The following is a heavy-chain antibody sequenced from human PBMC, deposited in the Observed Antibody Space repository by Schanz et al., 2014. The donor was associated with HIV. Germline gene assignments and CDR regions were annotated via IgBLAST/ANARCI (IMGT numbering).Heavy chain of an antibody. CDR2: ISYDGNNK. D-gene: IGHD1-26*01. J-gene: IGHJ4*02. Sequence: QVQLVESGGGVVQPGRSLRLSCAVSGFTFSNYAMHWVRQAPGKGLEWGAVISYDGNNKYYADSVKGRFTISRDNSKNTLYLQINSLRAEDTAVYYCARGGIGEWDQPDFDYWGQGTLVTVSS. V-gene: IGHV3-30-3*01. CDR3: ARGGIGEWDQPDFDY. CDR1: GFTFSNYA.